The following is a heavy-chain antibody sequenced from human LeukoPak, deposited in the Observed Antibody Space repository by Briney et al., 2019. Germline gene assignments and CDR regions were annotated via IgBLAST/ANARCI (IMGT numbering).Heavy chain of an antibody. D-gene: IGHD4-11*01. V-gene: IGHV4-39*07. CDR3: AREGTTAGYMDV. Sequence: PSETLSLTCTVSGGSISSSSYYWGWIRQSPGKGLEWIGSIYYSGRTHYNPSLKSRVTISVDMSKNQFSLKLSSVTAADTAVYYCAREGTTAGYMDVWGKGTTVTVSS. CDR2: IYYSGRT. CDR1: GGSISSSSYY. J-gene: IGHJ6*03.